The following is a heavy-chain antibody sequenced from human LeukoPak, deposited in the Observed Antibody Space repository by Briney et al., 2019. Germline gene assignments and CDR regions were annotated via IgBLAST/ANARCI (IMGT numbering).Heavy chain of an antibody. D-gene: IGHD3-10*01. CDR2: INTNTGNP. CDR1: GYTFTSYY. Sequence: GASVKVSCKASGYTFTSYYMHWVRQAPGQGLEWMGWINTNTGNPTYAQGFTGRFVFSLDTSVSTAYLQISSLKAEDTAVYYCARASLWFTRGVFDPWGQGTLVTVSS. V-gene: IGHV7-4-1*02. J-gene: IGHJ5*02. CDR3: ARASLWFTRGVFDP.